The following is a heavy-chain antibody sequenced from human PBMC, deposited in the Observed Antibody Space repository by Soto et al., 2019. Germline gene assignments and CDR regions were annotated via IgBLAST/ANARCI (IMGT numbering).Heavy chain of an antibody. J-gene: IGHJ4*02. CDR3: ARSTGWYVYYFDN. CDR2: INSDGSST. D-gene: IGHD6-19*01. Sequence: GGSLRLSCAASGFIFGNYWMHWVRQDPGKGLVWVSRINSDGSSTSYADSVKGRFTISRDNAKNTLYLQMNSLRAEDTAVYYCARSTGWYVYYFDNWGQGTLVTVSS. CDR1: GFIFGNYW. V-gene: IGHV3-74*01.